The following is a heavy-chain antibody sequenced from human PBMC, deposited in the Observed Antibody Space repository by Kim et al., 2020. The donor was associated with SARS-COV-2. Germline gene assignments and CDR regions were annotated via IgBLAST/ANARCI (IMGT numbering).Heavy chain of an antibody. J-gene: IGHJ3*02. Sequence: YNPSLKSRVTTAVDTAKNQFARKLSSVTAADTAVYYCAGRAPNWKNAFDIWGQGTMVTVSS. V-gene: IGHV4-59*08. CDR3: AGRAPNWKNAFDI. D-gene: IGHD1-1*01.